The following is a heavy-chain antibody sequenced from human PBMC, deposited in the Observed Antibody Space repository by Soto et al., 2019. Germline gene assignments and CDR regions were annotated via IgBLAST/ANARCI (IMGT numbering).Heavy chain of an antibody. D-gene: IGHD6-6*01. CDR2: ISAYNGNT. CDR1: GYTFTSYG. Sequence: ASVKVSCKASGYTFTSYGISWVRQAPGQGLEWMGWISAYNGNTNYAQKLQGRVTMTTDTSTCTAYMELRRLRSDDTAVYYCARTSSIAARDYYGMDVWGQGTTVTVSS. CDR3: ARTSSIAARDYYGMDV. J-gene: IGHJ6*02. V-gene: IGHV1-18*01.